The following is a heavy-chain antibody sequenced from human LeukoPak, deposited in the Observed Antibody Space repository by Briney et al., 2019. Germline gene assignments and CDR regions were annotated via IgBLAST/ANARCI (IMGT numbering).Heavy chain of an antibody. D-gene: IGHD5-18*01. J-gene: IGHJ4*02. CDR2: IYCSGST. V-gene: IGHV4-59*08. CDR3: ARQGYSYGPVDY. CDR1: GGSISSYY. Sequence: SQTLSLTCTVSGGSISSYYWSWIRQPPGKGLRWIGYIYCSGSTNYNPSLKSRVTISVDTSKNQFSLKLSSVTAADTAVYYCARQGYSYGPVDYWGQGTLVTVSS.